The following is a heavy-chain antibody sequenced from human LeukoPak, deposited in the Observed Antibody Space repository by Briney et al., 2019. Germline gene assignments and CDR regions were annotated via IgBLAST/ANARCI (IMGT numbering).Heavy chain of an antibody. CDR3: AKHLRFLGIAAAGTGFDY. J-gene: IGHJ4*02. Sequence: GRSLRLSCAASGFTFDDYAMRWVRQAPGGGLGWGSCISWNSGSIGYADSVNGRFTISRDNANNSLYLQMNSLRAEDTALYYCAKHLRFLGIAAAGTGFDYSGQGTLVTVSS. D-gene: IGHD6-13*01. CDR1: GFTFDDYA. V-gene: IGHV3-9*01. CDR2: ISWNSGSI.